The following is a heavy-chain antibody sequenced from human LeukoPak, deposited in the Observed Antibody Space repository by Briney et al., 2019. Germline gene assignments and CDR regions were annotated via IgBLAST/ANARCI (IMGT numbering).Heavy chain of an antibody. CDR3: SNEPDYSDYVHYFEY. Sequence: PGGSLRHSCAASAFTFSNYGMHWVRQAPGKGLEWVAVIWYDGSNKYYADSVKGRFTISRDNSRNTLYLQMNSLRAEDTAVYYCSNEPDYSDYVHYFEYWGQGTLVTVSS. CDR2: IWYDGSNK. V-gene: IGHV3-33*06. J-gene: IGHJ4*02. D-gene: IGHD4-11*01. CDR1: AFTFSNYG.